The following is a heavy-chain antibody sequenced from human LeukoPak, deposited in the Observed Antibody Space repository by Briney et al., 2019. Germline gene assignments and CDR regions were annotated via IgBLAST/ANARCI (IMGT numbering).Heavy chain of an antibody. CDR3: ARARRLLWFGELSRYYFDY. J-gene: IGHJ4*02. D-gene: IGHD3-10*01. CDR1: GYTFTSYG. Sequence: ASVKVSFKASGYTFTSYGISWVRQAPGQGLEWMGWISAYNGNTNYAQKLQGRVTMTTDTSTSTAYMELRSLRSDDTAVYYCARARRLLWFGELSRYYFDYWGQGTLVTVSS. V-gene: IGHV1-18*01. CDR2: ISAYNGNT.